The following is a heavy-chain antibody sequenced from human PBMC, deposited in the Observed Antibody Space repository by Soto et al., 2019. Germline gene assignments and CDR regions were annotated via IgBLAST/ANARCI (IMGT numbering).Heavy chain of an antibody. D-gene: IGHD2-15*01. J-gene: IGHJ6*02. CDR3: AREGGVGTVVAPYYYGMDV. CDR1: GFTFSSYA. Sequence: HVQLVESGGGVVQPGRSLRLSCAVSGFTFSSYAMHWVRQAPGKGLEWVAVISYDGSNKYYADSVKGRFTISRDNSKNTLYLQMNSLRAEDTAVYYCAREGGVGTVVAPYYYGMDVWGQGTTVTVSS. CDR2: ISYDGSNK. V-gene: IGHV3-30-3*01.